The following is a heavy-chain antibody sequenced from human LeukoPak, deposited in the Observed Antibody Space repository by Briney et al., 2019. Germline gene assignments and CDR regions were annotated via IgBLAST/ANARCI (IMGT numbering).Heavy chain of an antibody. J-gene: IGHJ5*02. D-gene: IGHD6-13*01. CDR1: GGTFSGYA. Sequence: SVKVSCKASGGTFSGYAISWVRRAPGQGLEWMGGIIPVFGTANYAQKFQGRVTITADESTSTAYMELSSLRSEDTAVYYCASEIAAAGTRWFDPWGQGTLVTVSS. V-gene: IGHV1-69*13. CDR3: ASEIAAAGTRWFDP. CDR2: IIPVFGTA.